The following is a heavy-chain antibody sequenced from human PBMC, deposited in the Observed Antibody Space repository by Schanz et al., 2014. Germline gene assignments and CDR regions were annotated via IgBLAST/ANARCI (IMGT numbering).Heavy chain of an antibody. CDR2: ITPKTGVT. D-gene: IGHD3-3*01. CDR1: GYTFTDYS. CDR3: ARESVSRTRLFDP. V-gene: IGHV1-2*06. Sequence: QVQLVQSGAEVKKLGASVKVSCKASGYTFTDYSMHWVRQAPGQGLEWMGRITPKTGVTNYAQKFNDRVTMTREASTNTVYMELSTLTSDDTAVYYCARESVSRTRLFDPWGQGTLVTVSS. J-gene: IGHJ5*02.